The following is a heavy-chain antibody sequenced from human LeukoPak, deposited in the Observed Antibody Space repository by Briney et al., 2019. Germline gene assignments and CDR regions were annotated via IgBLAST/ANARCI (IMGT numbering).Heavy chain of an antibody. D-gene: IGHD6-13*01. V-gene: IGHV1-69*13. J-gene: IGHJ4*02. CDR1: GGTFSSYA. CDR3: AREERAIAAAGRGAFDY. Sequence: ASVKVSCKASGGTFSSYAISWVRQAPGQGLEWMGGIIPIFGTANYAQKFQGRVTITADESTSTAYMELSSLRSEDTAVYYCAREERAIAAAGRGAFDYWGQGTLVTVSS. CDR2: IIPIFGTA.